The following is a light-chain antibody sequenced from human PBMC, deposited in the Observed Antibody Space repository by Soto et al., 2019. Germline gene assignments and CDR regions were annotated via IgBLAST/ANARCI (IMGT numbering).Light chain of an antibody. CDR1: SSNIGSGYK. J-gene: IGLJ1*01. CDR3: PSFESSLRGYV. V-gene: IGLV1-40*01. Sequence: QSVLTQPPSVSGAPGQRVTISCTGSSSNIGSGYKVHWYQQLPGTAPKLLMYGDNNRPSGVPDRFSGSKSGTSASLAITGLQAEDEAEYDCPSFESSLRGYVFGTGTKVTVL. CDR2: GDN.